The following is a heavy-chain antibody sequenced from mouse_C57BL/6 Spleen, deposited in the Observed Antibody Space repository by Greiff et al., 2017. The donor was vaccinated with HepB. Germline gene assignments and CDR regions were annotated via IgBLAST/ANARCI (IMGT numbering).Heavy chain of an antibody. Sequence: VKLMESGAELVRPGASVTLSCKASGYTFTDYEMHWVKQTPVHGLEWIGAIDPETGGTAYNQKFKGKAILTADKSSSTAYMELRSLTSEDSAVYYCTREYLDYWGQGTTLTVSS. CDR2: IDPETGGT. CDR1: GYTFTDYE. J-gene: IGHJ2*01. CDR3: TREYLDY. V-gene: IGHV1-15*01.